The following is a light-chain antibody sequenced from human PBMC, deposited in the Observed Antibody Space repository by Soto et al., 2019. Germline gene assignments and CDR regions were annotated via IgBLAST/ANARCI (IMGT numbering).Light chain of an antibody. CDR1: SSDVGGYNY. Sequence: QSALTQPASVSGSPGQSITISCTGTSSDVGGYNYVSWYQHHPGKAPKLMIYDVSNRPSGVSNRFSGSKSGDTAALTITRRQPEIEADYYCSCYITSTSRHIIVGTGIKVTVL. CDR3: SCYITSTSRHII. J-gene: IGLJ1*01. V-gene: IGLV2-14*03. CDR2: DVS.